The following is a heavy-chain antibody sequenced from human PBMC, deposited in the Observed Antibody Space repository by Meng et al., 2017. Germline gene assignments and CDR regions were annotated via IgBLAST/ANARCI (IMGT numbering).Heavy chain of an antibody. Sequence: GGSLRLSCAASGFTFSSYWMSWVRQAPGKGLEWVANIKQDGSEKYYVDSVKGRFTISRDNAKNSLYLQMNSLRAEDTAVYYCARYSGYEKYYYYGMDVWGQGTMVTVSS. D-gene: IGHD5-12*01. J-gene: IGHJ6*02. CDR1: GFTFSSYW. CDR2: IKQDGSEK. CDR3: ARYSGYEKYYYYGMDV. V-gene: IGHV3-7*01.